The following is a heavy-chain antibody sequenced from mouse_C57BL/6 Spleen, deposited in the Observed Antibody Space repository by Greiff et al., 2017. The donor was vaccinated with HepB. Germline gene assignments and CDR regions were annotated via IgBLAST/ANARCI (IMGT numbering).Heavy chain of an antibody. D-gene: IGHD2-5*01. J-gene: IGHJ2*01. CDR2: IDPEDGDT. CDR1: GFNITDYY. CDR3: GACYSTFDY. V-gene: IGHV14-1*01. Sequence: VQLQQSGAELVRPGASVKLSCTASGFNITDYYMHWVKQRPEQGLEWIGRIDPEDGDTEYAPKFQGKATMTADTSSNTAYLQLSSLTSEDTAGYYCGACYSTFDYWGQSTTLTVSS.